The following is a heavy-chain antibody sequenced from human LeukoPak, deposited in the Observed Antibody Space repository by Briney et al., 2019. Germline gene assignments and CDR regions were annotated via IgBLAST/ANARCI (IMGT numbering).Heavy chain of an antibody. Sequence: GGSLRLSCAASGFTVSSNYMSWVRQAPGKGLEWVANIKEDGSEKYYVDSVKGRFTIFRDNAKDSMYLQMNSLRVEDTAVYHCASGYEGYAAWFEPWGPGTPVTVSS. CDR3: ASGYEGYAAWFEP. CDR1: GFTVSSNY. CDR2: IKEDGSEK. D-gene: IGHD3-16*01. J-gene: IGHJ5*02. V-gene: IGHV3-7*01.